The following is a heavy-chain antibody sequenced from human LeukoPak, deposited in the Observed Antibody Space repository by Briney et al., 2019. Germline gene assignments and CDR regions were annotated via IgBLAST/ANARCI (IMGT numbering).Heavy chain of an antibody. D-gene: IGHD6-13*01. CDR2: INHSGST. CDR3: AGPTIAAAGTGPDY. J-gene: IGHJ4*02. Sequence: SETLSLTCAVYGGPFSGYYWSWLRQPPGKGLEWIGEINHSGSTNYNPSLKSRVTISVDTSKNQFSLKLSSVTAADTAVYYCAGPTIAAAGTGPDYWGQGTLVTVSS. CDR1: GGPFSGYY. V-gene: IGHV4-34*01.